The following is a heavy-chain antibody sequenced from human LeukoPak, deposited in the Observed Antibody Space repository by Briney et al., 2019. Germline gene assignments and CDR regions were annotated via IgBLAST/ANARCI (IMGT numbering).Heavy chain of an antibody. Sequence: GRSLRLSCAASGFTFSSYGMHWVRQAPGKGLEWVAFISYDGRNKYYVDSVKGRFTISKDNSKNTLYLQMNSLRAEDTAVYYCVCGYSGLDVWGQGTTVTVSS. J-gene: IGHJ6*02. CDR1: GFTFSSYG. CDR2: ISYDGRNK. D-gene: IGHD5-12*01. V-gene: IGHV3-30*03. CDR3: VCGYSGLDV.